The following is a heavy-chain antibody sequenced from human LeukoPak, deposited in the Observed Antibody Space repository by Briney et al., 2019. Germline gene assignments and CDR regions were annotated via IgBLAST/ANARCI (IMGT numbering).Heavy chain of an antibody. D-gene: IGHD6-19*01. CDR2: MNPNSGNT. CDR3: ARSIAVATKKDY. J-gene: IGHJ4*02. V-gene: IGHV1-8*01. Sequence: ASVKVSCKASGYTFTSYDINWVRQATGQGLEWMGWMNPNSGNTGYAQKFQGRVTMTRNTSISTAYMELSSLRSEDTAVYYCARSIAVATKKDYWGRGTLVTVSS. CDR1: GYTFTSYD.